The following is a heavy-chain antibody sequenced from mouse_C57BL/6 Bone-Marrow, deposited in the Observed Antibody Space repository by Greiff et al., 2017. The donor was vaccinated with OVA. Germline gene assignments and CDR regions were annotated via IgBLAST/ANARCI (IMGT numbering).Heavy chain of an antibody. CDR3: ARWELLPFAY. J-gene: IGHJ3*01. CDR2: IDPSDSYT. V-gene: IGHV1-50*01. CDR1: GYTFTSYW. D-gene: IGHD1-1*01. Sequence: VQLQQPGAELVKPGASVKLSCKASGYTFTSYWMQWVKQRPGQGLEWIGEIDPSDSYTNYNQKFKGKATLTVDTSSSTAYMQLSSLTSEDSAVYYCARWELLPFAYWGQGTLVTVSA.